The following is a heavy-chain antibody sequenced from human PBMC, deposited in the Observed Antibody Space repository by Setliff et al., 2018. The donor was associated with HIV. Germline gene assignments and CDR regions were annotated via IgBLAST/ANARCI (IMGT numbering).Heavy chain of an antibody. CDR1: GYRFRDFY. Sequence: GASVKVSCKASGYRFRDFYIHWLQQAPGKGLEWVGLVYPEDGQAIYAEKFRGRVTITADTSTGTTYMQLSGLRSEDTAVYFCARSRREVVYFYYYMDFWGKGTTVTVSS. CDR2: VYPEDGQA. J-gene: IGHJ6*03. V-gene: IGHV1-69-2*01. CDR3: ARSRREVVYFYYYMDF. D-gene: IGHD1-26*01.